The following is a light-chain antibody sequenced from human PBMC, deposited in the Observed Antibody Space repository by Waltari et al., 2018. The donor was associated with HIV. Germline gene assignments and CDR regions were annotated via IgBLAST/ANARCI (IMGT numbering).Light chain of an antibody. Sequence: SFVLTQQPSVSEATGKKARVTCGGSTTGREAVHWYQQKPGQAPVLVIYDNNDRPSGIPERFSGSNSGNTATLTISRVGAGDEADYYCQVWDSSSDHVVFGGGTKLTVL. CDR3: QVWDSSSDHVV. CDR1: TTGREA. V-gene: IGLV3-21*04. J-gene: IGLJ2*01. CDR2: DNN.